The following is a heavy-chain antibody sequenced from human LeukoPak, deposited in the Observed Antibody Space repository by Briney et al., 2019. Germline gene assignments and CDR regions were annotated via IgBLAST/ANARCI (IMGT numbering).Heavy chain of an antibody. CDR3: ARDSGYSYGLPDY. CDR1: GFTFSSYW. V-gene: IGHV3-74*01. J-gene: IGHJ4*02. CDR2: INSDGSST. Sequence: GGSLRLSCAASGFTFSSYWMHWVRQAPGKGLVWVSRINSDGSSTAYADSVKGRFTISRDNTKNTLYLQMNSLRAEDTAVYYCARDSGYSYGLPDYWGQGTLVTVSS. D-gene: IGHD5-18*01.